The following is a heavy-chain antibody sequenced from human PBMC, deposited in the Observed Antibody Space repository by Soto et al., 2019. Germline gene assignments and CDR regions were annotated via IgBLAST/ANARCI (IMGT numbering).Heavy chain of an antibody. CDR1: GGAFTNYS. CDR3: AIWSNWNPLYYRGMDV. D-gene: IGHD1-20*01. CDR2: IIPLHNTS. V-gene: IGHV1-69*06. Sequence: QVQLLQSGAEVKKPGSSVKVSCKVSGGAFTNYSLNWVRHAPGQGLVWLGGIIPLHNTSNYSLKLLGRGSVTADISSNTVYMHLSGLTSDDTATYYCAIWSNWNPLYYRGMDVWGQGTTVTVSS. J-gene: IGHJ6*02.